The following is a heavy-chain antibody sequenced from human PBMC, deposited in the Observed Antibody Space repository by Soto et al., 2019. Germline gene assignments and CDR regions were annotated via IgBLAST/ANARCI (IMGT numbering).Heavy chain of an antibody. CDR3: ARERKFDFWRKGLDV. CDR2: MDPNSGST. J-gene: IGHJ6*02. CDR1: GYTFTTYD. Sequence: ASVKVSCKASGYTFTTYDINWVRQAPGQGLEWLGWMDPNSGSTGYAQNFQGRITMTRNISSNTAHMELSSLQSEDTAVYYCARERKFDFWRKGLDVWGQGTTVTVS. V-gene: IGHV1-8*01. D-gene: IGHD3-3*01.